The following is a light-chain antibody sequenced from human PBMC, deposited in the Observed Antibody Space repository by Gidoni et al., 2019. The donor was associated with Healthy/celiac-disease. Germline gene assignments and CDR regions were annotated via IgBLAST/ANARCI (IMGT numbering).Light chain of an antibody. CDR1: QRVSSSY. V-gene: IGKV3-20*01. CDR3: QQYGSLYT. J-gene: IGKJ2*01. CDR2: GAS. Sequence: EILLTQSPGALSLSPGERATLSCRASQRVSSSYLAWYQQKPGQAPRLLISGASSRATGIPDRLSGSGSGTDFTLTISRLEPEEFAVYYCQQYGSLYTFGQGTKLEIK.